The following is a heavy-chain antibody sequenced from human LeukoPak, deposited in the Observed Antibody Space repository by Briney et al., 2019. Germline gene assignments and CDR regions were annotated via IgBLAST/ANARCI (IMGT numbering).Heavy chain of an antibody. CDR3: AKDRGYSSTGDAFDI. D-gene: IGHD6-13*01. Sequence: GGSLRLSCTTSGFTFSSYAMSWVRQAPGKGLEWVSAISGSGGSTYYADSVKGRFTISRDNSKNTLYLQMNSLRAEDTAVYYCAKDRGYSSTGDAFDIWGQGTMVTVSS. CDR2: ISGSGGST. CDR1: GFTFSSYA. J-gene: IGHJ3*02. V-gene: IGHV3-23*01.